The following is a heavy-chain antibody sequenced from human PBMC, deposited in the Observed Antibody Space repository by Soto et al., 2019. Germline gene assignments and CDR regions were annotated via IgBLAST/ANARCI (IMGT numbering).Heavy chain of an antibody. CDR3: TTESPAVAGTYFDY. CDR1: GFTFSNAW. D-gene: IGHD6-19*01. Sequence: PGGSLRLSCAASGFTFSNAWMSWVRQAPGKGLEWVGRIKSKTDGGTTDYAAPVKGRFTISRDDSKNTLYLQMNSLKTEDTAVYYCTTESPAVAGTYFDYWGQGTLVTVSS. J-gene: IGHJ4*02. CDR2: IKSKTDGGTT. V-gene: IGHV3-15*01.